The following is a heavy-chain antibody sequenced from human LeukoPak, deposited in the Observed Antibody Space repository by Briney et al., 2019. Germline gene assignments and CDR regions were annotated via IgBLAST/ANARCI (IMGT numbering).Heavy chain of an antibody. CDR3: AKSAKKGIAVAYDAFDI. CDR1: GFTFSTYD. D-gene: IGHD6-19*01. V-gene: IGHV3-23*01. CDR2: ISGSGGST. J-gene: IGHJ3*02. Sequence: PGGSLRLSCAASGFTFSTYDMSWVRQAPGKGLEWVSGISGSGGSTYYADSVKGRFTISRDNSKNTLYLQMNSLRAEDTAVYYCAKSAKKGIAVAYDAFDIWGQGTMVTVSS.